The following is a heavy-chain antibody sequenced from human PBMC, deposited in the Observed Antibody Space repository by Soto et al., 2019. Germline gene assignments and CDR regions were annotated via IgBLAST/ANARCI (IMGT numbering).Heavy chain of an antibody. J-gene: IGHJ4*02. Sequence: XSVKVSCKVSGSTLTELSMHWVRQAPGKGLEWMGGXDHEDXEPIYEKKSQXXVTMTEEXXTDNDYMEMRSLRSEDTAVYYCARVSPVNIPGYWGQGTLVTVSS. V-gene: IGHV1-24*01. D-gene: IGHD4-17*01. CDR3: ARVSPVNIPGY. CDR1: GSTLTELS. CDR2: XDHEDXEP.